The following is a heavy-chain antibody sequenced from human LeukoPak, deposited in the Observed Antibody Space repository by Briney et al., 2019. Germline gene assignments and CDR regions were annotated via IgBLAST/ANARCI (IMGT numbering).Heavy chain of an antibody. J-gene: IGHJ4*02. D-gene: IGHD5-12*01. V-gene: IGHV3-30*18. CDR3: AKEAYSGYDPEIHFDY. Sequence: GGSLRLSCAASGFTFSSYGMHWARKAPGKGLEWVAYISYDGSNKYYADSVKGRFTISRDNSKNTLYLQMNSLRAEDTAVYYCAKEAYSGYDPEIHFDYWGQGTLVTVSS. CDR1: GFTFSSYG. CDR2: ISYDGSNK.